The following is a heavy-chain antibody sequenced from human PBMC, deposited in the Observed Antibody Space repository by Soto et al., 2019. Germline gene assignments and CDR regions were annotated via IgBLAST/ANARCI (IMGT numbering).Heavy chain of an antibody. CDR2: ISYSGNT. D-gene: IGHD2-8*01. CDR3: ARAPMVLSRSYFDX. J-gene: IGHJ4*02. V-gene: IGHV4-59*01. Sequence: SETLSLTCTVSGGSISNFYWSWIRQPPGKGLKWIWYISYSGNTNYNPALKSLVSISVDTSKKQVYLNVTSVTAAETAVYYCARAPMVLSRSYFDXWGRVTPVTASX. CDR1: GGSISNFY.